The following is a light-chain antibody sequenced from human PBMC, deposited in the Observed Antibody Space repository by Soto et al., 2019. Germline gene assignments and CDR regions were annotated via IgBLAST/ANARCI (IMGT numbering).Light chain of an antibody. CDR1: QGISSA. CDR2: DAS. CDR3: QQFNSYPQGFT. J-gene: IGKJ3*01. V-gene: IGKV1-13*02. Sequence: AIQLTQSPSSLSASVGDKVTITCRASQGISSAFAWYQQKPGKAPKLLIYDASSLESGVPSRFSGSGSGTDFTLHISSLQPEDFATYYCQQFNSYPQGFTFGPGTKVDIK.